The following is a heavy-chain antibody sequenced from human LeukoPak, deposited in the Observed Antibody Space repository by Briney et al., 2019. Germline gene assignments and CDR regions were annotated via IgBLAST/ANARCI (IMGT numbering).Heavy chain of an antibody. V-gene: IGHV4-61*02. CDR3: ARVPGDIVVVPAAFDAFDI. CDR2: IYTSGST. D-gene: IGHD2-2*01. CDR1: GGSISSGSYY. J-gene: IGHJ3*02. Sequence: SETLSLTCTVSGGSISSGSYYWSWIRQPAGKGLEWIGRIYTSGSTNYNPSLKSRVTISVDTSKNQFSLKLSSVTAADTAVYYCARVPGDIVVVPAAFDAFDIWGQGTMVTVSS.